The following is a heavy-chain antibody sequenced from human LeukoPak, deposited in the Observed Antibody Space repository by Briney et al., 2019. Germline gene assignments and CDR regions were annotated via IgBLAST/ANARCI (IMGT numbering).Heavy chain of an antibody. J-gene: IGHJ4*02. Sequence: ASVRVSCKASGYTFTNYDIYWVRQATGQGLEWMGWMNPNSGNTGYAQKFQGRVTITRSTSITTAYMELSSLRSEDTAVYYCARAPSWGGLSSGAYYFDYGGQGTLVTVSS. CDR2: MNPNSGNT. CDR1: GYTFTNYD. V-gene: IGHV1-8*03. D-gene: IGHD6-19*01. CDR3: ARAPSWGGLSSGAYYFDY.